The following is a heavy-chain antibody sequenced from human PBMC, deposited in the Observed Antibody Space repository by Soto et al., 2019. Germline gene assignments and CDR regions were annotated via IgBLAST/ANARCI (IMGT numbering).Heavy chain of an antibody. CDR2: MYYSGIT. CDR1: GGSISSAGYC. J-gene: IGHJ5*02. Sequence: QVQLQESGPGLVKPSETLSLTCTVSGGSISSAGYCWSWIRQHPGRGLEWIGYMYYSGITYYNPSRLSRVTMSVDMSKNPFSQTLFSVTAADTAVYYCARGAILKRVGNWFDPWGQGTLVTVSS. D-gene: IGHD1-26*01. V-gene: IGHV4-31*03. CDR3: ARGAILKRVGNWFDP.